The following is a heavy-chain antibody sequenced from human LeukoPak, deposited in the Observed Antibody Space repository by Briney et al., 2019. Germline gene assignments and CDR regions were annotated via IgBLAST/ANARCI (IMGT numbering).Heavy chain of an antibody. CDR1: GYTFTGYY. D-gene: IGHD2-8*01. CDR3: ATGSYAAFDI. Sequence: ASVKVSCKASGYTFTGYYMHWVRQAPGKGLEWMGGFDPEDGETIYAQKFQGRVTMTEDTSTDTAYMELSSLRSEDTAVYYCATGSYAAFDIWGQGTMVTVSS. V-gene: IGHV1-24*01. CDR2: FDPEDGET. J-gene: IGHJ3*02.